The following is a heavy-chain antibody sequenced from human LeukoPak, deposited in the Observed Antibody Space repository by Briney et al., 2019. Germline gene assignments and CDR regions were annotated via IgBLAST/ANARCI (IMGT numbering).Heavy chain of an antibody. D-gene: IGHD3-3*01. V-gene: IGHV3-23*01. CDR1: GFTFSSYA. J-gene: IGHJ5*02. CDR2: ISGSGGST. CDR3: ARDQYRITIFDGVRRGGFDP. Sequence: GGSLRLSCAASGFTFSSYAMSWVRQAPGKGLGWVSAISGSGGSTYYADSVKGRFTISRDNSKNTLYLQMNSLRAEDTAVYYCARDQYRITIFDGVRRGGFDPWGQGTLVTVSS.